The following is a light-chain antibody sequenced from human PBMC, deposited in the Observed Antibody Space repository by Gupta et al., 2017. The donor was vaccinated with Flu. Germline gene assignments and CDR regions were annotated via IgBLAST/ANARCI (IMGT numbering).Light chain of an antibody. J-gene: IGLJ3*02. CDR2: DDR. CDR3: QVWDSSSDHWV. V-gene: IGLV3-21*02. Sequence: SYVLTQPPSVSVAPGQTARITCGGSNIGSESVHWYQQKPGLAPVLVVYDDRYRPSGIPERFSGSNSGNTATLTISRDEAGDEADYYCQVWDSSSDHWVFGGGTKLTVL. CDR1: NIGSES.